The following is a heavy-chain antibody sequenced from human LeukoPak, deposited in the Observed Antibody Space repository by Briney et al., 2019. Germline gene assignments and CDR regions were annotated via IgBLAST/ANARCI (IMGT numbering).Heavy chain of an antibody. V-gene: IGHV1-46*01. D-gene: IGHD3-10*01. CDR1: GYTFTSYY. J-gene: IGHJ5*02. Sequence: ASVKVSCKACGYTFTSYYMHWVRQAPGQGLEWMGIINPSGGSTSYAQKFQGRVTMTRDTSTSTVYMELSSLRSEDTAVYYCARTSPFGYWFDPWGQGTLVTVSS. CDR3: ARTSPFGYWFDP. CDR2: INPSGGST.